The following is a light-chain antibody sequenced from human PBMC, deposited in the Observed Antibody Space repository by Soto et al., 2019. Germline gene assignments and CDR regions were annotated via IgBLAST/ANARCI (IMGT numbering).Light chain of an antibody. V-gene: IGLV2-23*02. CDR3: CSYAGSSTFVV. CDR2: EAS. CDR1: SSDVGSYNL. Sequence: QSALTQPASVSGSPGQSITISCTGTSSDVGSYNLVSWYQQHPGKAPKLMIYEASKRPSGVPNRFSGSKSGNTASLTISGLQAEDEADYYCCSYAGSSTFVVFGGGTKLTVL. J-gene: IGLJ2*01.